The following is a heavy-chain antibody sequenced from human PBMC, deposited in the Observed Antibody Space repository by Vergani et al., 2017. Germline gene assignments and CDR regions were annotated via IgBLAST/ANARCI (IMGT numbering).Heavy chain of an antibody. D-gene: IGHD2-15*01. CDR3: ARGGGSCYSCPEENWFDP. J-gene: IGHJ5*02. V-gene: IGHV4-31*03. CDR1: GGSISSGGYY. CDR2: IYYSGST. Sequence: QVQLQESGPGLVKPSQTLSLTCTVSGGSISSGGYYWSWIRQHPGQGLEWIGYIYYSGSTYYNPSLKSRVTISVDTSKNPFSLKLSSVTAADTAVYYCARGGGSCYSCPEENWFDPWGQGTLVTVSS.